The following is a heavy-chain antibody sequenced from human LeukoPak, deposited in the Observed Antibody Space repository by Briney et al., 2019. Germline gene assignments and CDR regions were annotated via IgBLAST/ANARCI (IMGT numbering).Heavy chain of an antibody. CDR3: ARDPGLRFLEWLPNDAFDI. D-gene: IGHD3-3*01. V-gene: IGHV3-21*01. CDR2: ITRSSSYI. J-gene: IGHJ3*02. Sequence: GGSLRLSCAASGFTFSSYSMNWVRQAPGKGLEWVSSITRSSSYIHYADSVKGRFTISRDNAKNSLYLQMNSLRAEDTAVYYCARDPGLRFLEWLPNDAFDIWGKGTMVTVSS. CDR1: GFTFSSYS.